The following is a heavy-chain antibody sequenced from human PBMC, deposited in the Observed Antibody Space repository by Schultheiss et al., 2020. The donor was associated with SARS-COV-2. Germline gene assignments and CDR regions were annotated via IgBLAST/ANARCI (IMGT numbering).Heavy chain of an antibody. V-gene: IGHV4-39*07. CDR2: IYYSGST. D-gene: IGHD3-16*01. CDR3: ARGRGTTIQALPTASDAFDI. Sequence: SETLSLTCTVSGGSISSSSYYWGWIRQPPGKGLEWIGSIYYSGSTYYNPSLKSRVTISVDTSKNQFSLKLSSVTAADTAVYYCARGRGTTIQALPTASDAFDIWGQGTMVTVSS. J-gene: IGHJ3*02. CDR1: GGSISSSSYY.